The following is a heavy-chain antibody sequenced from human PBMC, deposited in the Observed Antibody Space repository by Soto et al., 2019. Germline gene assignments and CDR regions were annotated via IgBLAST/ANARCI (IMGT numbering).Heavy chain of an antibody. CDR1: SGSFSGYY. D-gene: IGHD3-22*01. CDR3: ARGETAYYYDSRGNWFDP. J-gene: IGHJ5*02. Sequence: QVQLQQWGAGLLKPSETLSLTCAVYSGSFSGYYWSWIRQPPGKGLEWIGEINHSGSTNYNPSLKSRVTISVDTSKNQFSLKLSSVTAADTAVYYCARGETAYYYDSRGNWFDPWGQGTLVTVSS. V-gene: IGHV4-34*01. CDR2: INHSGST.